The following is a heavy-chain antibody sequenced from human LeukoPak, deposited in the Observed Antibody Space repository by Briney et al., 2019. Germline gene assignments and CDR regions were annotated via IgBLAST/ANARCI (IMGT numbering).Heavy chain of an antibody. Sequence: GGSLRLSCAASGFTFSSYWMSWVRQAPGKGLEWVANISQDGSETFYVDAVKGRFTISRDNAKNSLFLQMNSPRGEDTAVYYCARNKAKSTTTLGYWGQGTLVIVSS. V-gene: IGHV3-7*01. D-gene: IGHD4-11*01. CDR1: GFTFSSYW. CDR3: ARNKAKSTTTLGY. J-gene: IGHJ4*02. CDR2: ISQDGSET.